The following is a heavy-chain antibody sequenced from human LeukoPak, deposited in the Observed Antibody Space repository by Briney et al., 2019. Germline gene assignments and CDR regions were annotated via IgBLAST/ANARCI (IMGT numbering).Heavy chain of an antibody. Sequence: GAAVTVSCKASGYRFIDYDIHWVRQAPAQGLEWMGWVSNKNGDTKNAQKIQGRVTMTTDTATNTVYVELRSLISDDAAVYYCARGDSLWTGSVPSSYFFDHWGQRALVTVSS. D-gene: IGHD3/OR15-3a*01. CDR3: ARGDSLWTGSVPSSYFFDH. CDR1: GYRFIDYD. J-gene: IGHJ4*02. CDR2: VSNKNGDT. V-gene: IGHV1-18*01.